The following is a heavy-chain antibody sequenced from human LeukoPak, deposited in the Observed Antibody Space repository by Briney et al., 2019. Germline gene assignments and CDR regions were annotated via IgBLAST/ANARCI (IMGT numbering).Heavy chain of an antibody. CDR3: ARVSDYDFSSGYQNDAFDI. CDR1: GGSISSTGYC. CDR2: IYTNGNT. Sequence: PSETLSLTCTVSGGSISSTGYCWSWIRQPAGKGLEWIGHIYTNGNTNYNPSLKSRVTISVDTSKNQFSLKLSSVTAADTAVYYCARVSDYDFSSGYQNDAFDIWGQGTMVTVSS. J-gene: IGHJ3*02. V-gene: IGHV4-61*09. D-gene: IGHD3-3*01.